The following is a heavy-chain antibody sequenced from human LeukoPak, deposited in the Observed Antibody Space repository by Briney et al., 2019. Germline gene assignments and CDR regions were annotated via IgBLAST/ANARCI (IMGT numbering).Heavy chain of an antibody. J-gene: IGHJ6*02. CDR1: GGTFSSYA. CDR2: IIPILGIA. Sequence: GASVKVSCKASGGTFSSYAISWVRQAPGQGLEWMGRIIPILGIANYAQKFQGRVTITADKSTSTAYMELSSLRSEDTAVYYCAREGYCSGGSCLEFGGMDVWGQGTTVTVSS. D-gene: IGHD2-15*01. V-gene: IGHV1-69*04. CDR3: AREGYCSGGSCLEFGGMDV.